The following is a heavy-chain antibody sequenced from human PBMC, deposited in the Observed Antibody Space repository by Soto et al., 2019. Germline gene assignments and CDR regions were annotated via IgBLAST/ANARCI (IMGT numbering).Heavy chain of an antibody. CDR2: ISSSSSYI. Sequence: EVQLVESGGGLVKPGGTLRLSCAASGFTFSSYSMNWVRQAPGKGLEWVSSISSSSSYIYYADSLKGRFTISRDNAKNPLYLQMNSLRAEDTAVYYCARRISVDGNPDYWGQGTLVAVSS. D-gene: IGHD6-19*01. CDR1: GFTFSSYS. V-gene: IGHV3-21*01. J-gene: IGHJ4*02. CDR3: ARRISVDGNPDY.